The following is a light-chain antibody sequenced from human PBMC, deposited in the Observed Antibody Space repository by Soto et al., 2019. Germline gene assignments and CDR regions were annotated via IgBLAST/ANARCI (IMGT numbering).Light chain of an antibody. CDR1: QSVSRY. J-gene: IGKJ4*01. CDR3: QQRSNWTLT. Sequence: EIVLTQSPATLSLSPGERATLSCGASQSVSRYLAWYQQKPGQAPRLLIYDASNRATGIPARFSGSGSGTDFTLTISSLENEDFAVYYCQQRSNWTLTFGGGTKVDIK. V-gene: IGKV3-11*01. CDR2: DAS.